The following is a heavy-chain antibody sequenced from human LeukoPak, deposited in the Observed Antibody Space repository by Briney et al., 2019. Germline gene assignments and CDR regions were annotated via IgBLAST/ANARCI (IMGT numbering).Heavy chain of an antibody. D-gene: IGHD2-2*01. V-gene: IGHV3-30*03. J-gene: IGHJ5*02. CDR1: GFTFRNYG. Sequence: GGSLRLSCAASGFTFRNYGMHWVRQAPGKGLEWVAVISYDGRIKFYADSVKGRFTISRDNSKNTLYLQMNSLRAEDTAVYYCARGKYQLLSYWFDPWGQGTLVTVSS. CDR3: ARGKYQLLSYWFDP. CDR2: ISYDGRIK.